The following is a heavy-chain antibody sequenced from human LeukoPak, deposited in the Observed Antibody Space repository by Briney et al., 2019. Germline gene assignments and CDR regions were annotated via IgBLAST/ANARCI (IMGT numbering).Heavy chain of an antibody. CDR2: IYWNDDK. Sequence: SGPTLVNPTQTLTLTCTFSGFSLSTSGVGVGWIRQPPGKALEWLALIYWNDDKRYSPSLKSRLTITKDTSKNQVVLTMTNMDPVDTATYYCAHRGQTFRLLIGSSSSINFDYWGQGTLVTVSS. CDR1: GFSLSTSGVG. V-gene: IGHV2-5*01. CDR3: AHRGQTFRLLIGSSSSINFDY. D-gene: IGHD6-6*01. J-gene: IGHJ4*02.